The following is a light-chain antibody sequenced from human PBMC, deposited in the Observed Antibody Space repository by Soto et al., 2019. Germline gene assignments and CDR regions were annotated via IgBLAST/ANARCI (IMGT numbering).Light chain of an antibody. CDR1: RYISNW. CDR3: QQYNSQRT. J-gene: IGKJ1*01. CDR2: KAS. Sequence: DIQMTQSPSTLSASVGDRVTITCRASRYISNWLAWYQQKPGKAPKLLIYKASSLESGVPSRFSGSGSGTEFTLTISSLQPDDFATYYCQQYNSQRTFGQGTKVEIK. V-gene: IGKV1-5*03.